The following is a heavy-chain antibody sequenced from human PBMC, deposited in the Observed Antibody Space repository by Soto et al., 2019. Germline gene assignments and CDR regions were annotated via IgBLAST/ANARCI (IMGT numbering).Heavy chain of an antibody. CDR3: AKDGIAARLGAFDI. CDR1: GFTFDDYA. V-gene: IGHV3-9*01. J-gene: IGHJ3*02. Sequence: HPGGSLRLSCAASGFTFDDYAMHWIRQAPGKGLEWVSGISWNSGSIGYADSVKGRFTISRDNAKNSLYLQMNSLRAEDTALYYCAKDGIAARLGAFDIWGQGTMVTVSS. D-gene: IGHD6-6*01. CDR2: ISWNSGSI.